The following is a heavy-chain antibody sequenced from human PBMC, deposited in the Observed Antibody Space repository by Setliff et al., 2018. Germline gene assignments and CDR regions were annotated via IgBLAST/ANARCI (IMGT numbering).Heavy chain of an antibody. J-gene: IGHJ4*02. CDR3: ARDRSYYASGSFTKWFDY. Sequence: PSETLSLTCTVSGDSINSRTNYWSWIRQPAGKGPEWIGHIYASWSTNYNPSLKSRVTISQDTSKNQFSLKLSSVTAADTAIYYCARDRSYYASGSFTKWFDYWGQGTLVTVS. CDR2: IYASWST. D-gene: IGHD3-10*01. V-gene: IGHV4-61*10. CDR1: GDSINSRTNY.